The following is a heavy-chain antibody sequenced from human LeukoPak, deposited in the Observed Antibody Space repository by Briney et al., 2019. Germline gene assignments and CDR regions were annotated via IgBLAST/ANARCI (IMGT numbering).Heavy chain of an antibody. J-gene: IGHJ4*02. V-gene: IGHV3-21*01. CDR1: GFTFSSYS. CDR2: ISSSSSYI. Sequence: GGSLRLSCAAPGFTFSSYSMNWVRQAPGKGLEWVSSISSSSSYIYYADSVKGRFTISRDNAKNSLYLQMNSLRAEDTAVYYCAKAGDLKNRLDYWGQGTLVTVSS. CDR3: AKAGDLKNRLDY. D-gene: IGHD1-14*01.